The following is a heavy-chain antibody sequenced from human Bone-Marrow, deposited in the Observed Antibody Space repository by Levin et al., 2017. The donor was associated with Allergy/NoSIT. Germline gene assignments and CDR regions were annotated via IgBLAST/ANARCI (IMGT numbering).Heavy chain of an antibody. J-gene: IGHJ4*02. D-gene: IGHD3-9*01. V-gene: IGHV3-21*05. CDR1: GFTFRVYS. Sequence: GESLKISCAASGFTFRVYSMNWVRQTPGKGLEWLSYISSSSSDIYYADAVKGRFTISRDNAKNSLYLQMISLTAEDTAIYYCARDRLADYWGQGTLVTVSS. CDR2: ISSSSSDI. CDR3: ARDRLADY.